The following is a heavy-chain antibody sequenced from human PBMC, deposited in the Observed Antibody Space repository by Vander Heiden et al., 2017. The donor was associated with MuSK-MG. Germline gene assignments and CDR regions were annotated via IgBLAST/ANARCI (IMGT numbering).Heavy chain of an antibody. J-gene: IGHJ4*02. CDR1: GFTFTDFY. D-gene: IGHD6-25*01. CDR2: ISGSGSI. CDR3: ARCPPERRQLRFDK. Sequence: QVRLVDSGGGFVKPGESLRLSLAASGFTFTDFYMSWIRQAPGKGLEWVSYISGSGSIDYADSVKGRFTISRDSAKNSLHLQMNRLREEDTAVYYCARCPPERRQLRFDKWGQGTLVPVS. V-gene: IGHV3-11*01.